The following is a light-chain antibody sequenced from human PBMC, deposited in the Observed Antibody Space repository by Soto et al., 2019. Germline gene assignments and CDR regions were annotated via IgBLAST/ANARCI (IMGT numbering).Light chain of an antibody. V-gene: IGKV2-28*01. CDR3: MQALQTPIT. CDR2: LGF. J-gene: IGKJ5*01. CDR1: QSLLHSNGYNY. Sequence: DIVLTQSPLSLPVTPGEPASISCRSSQSLLHSNGYNYLDWYLQKPGQSPQLLIYLGFNRASGDPGRCSGSGSGKDFTQKISRVEAEDVGVYYCMQALQTPITFGQGTRLELK.